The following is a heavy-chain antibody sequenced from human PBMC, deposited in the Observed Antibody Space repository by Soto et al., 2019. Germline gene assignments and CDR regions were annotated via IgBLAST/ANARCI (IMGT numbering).Heavy chain of an antibody. Sequence: EVQLVESGGGLVKAGGSLRLFCTASGFTFRNYNMNWVRQAPGKGLEWVSSISTGGAYMFYADSVKGRFTISRDNAQKSQFLQIDSPRAEDTAVYYCARDIASPGGDYFDSRGQGTLVTVSS. CDR2: ISTGGAYM. V-gene: IGHV3-21*01. D-gene: IGHD2-21*01. CDR3: ARDIASPGGDYFDS. CDR1: GFTFRNYN. J-gene: IGHJ4*02.